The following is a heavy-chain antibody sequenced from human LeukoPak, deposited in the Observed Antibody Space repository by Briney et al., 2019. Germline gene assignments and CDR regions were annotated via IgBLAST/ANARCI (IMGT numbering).Heavy chain of an antibody. CDR1: GFSFSSYA. V-gene: IGHV3-15*01. D-gene: IGHD3-22*01. CDR3: TTPPYYYDSSGYYYYFDY. Sequence: GGSLRLSCAASGFSFSSYAMSWVRQAPGKGLEWVGRIKSKTDGGTTDYAAPVKGRFTISRDDSKNTLYLQMNSLKTEDTAVYYCTTPPYYYDSSGYYYYFDYWGQGTLVTVSS. J-gene: IGHJ4*02. CDR2: IKSKTDGGTT.